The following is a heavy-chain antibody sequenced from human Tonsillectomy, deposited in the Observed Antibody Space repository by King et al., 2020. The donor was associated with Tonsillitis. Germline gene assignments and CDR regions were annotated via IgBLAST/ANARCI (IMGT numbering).Heavy chain of an antibody. CDR1: GYSFTNYW. D-gene: IGHD1-1*01. CDR3: ARIWTDGVQAFDL. J-gene: IGHJ3*01. V-gene: IGHV5-51*01. Sequence: VQLVQSGAEVKKPGESLKISCKGSGYSFTNYWIGWVRQMPGKGLEWMGIIYPGDSDTRYSPSFQGQVTISAEKSIRTAYLQWSSLKASDTAIYYCARIWTDGVQAFDLWGQGTMVTVSS. CDR2: IYPGDSDT.